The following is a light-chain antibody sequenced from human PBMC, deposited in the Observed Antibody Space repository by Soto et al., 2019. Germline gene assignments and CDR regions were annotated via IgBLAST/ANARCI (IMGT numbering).Light chain of an antibody. CDR3: NSYTTNSNRV. J-gene: IGLJ1*01. CDR2: QVT. CDR1: SSDLAIYNY. V-gene: IGLV2-14*01. Sequence: QSALTQPASVSGSPGQSITISCTGTSSDLAIYNYVSWYQQQPGKAPKLMIYQVTNRPSGVSNRFSGSRSGNTASLTISGLQAEDEADYYCNSYTTNSNRVFGTGTKVTVL.